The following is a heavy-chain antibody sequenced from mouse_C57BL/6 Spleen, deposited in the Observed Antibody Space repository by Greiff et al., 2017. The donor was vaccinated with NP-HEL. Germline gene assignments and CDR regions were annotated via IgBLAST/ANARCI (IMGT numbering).Heavy chain of an antibody. CDR3: ARLITTVVAEDWYFDV. V-gene: IGHV1-81*01. CDR1: GYTFTSYG. D-gene: IGHD1-1*01. CDR2: IYPRSGNT. J-gene: IGHJ1*03. Sequence: QVQLKESGAELARPGASVKLSCKASGYTFTSYGISWVKQRTGQGLEWIGEIYPRSGNTYYNEKFKGKATLTADKSSSTAYMELRSLTSEDSAVYFCARLITTVVAEDWYFDVWGTGTTVTVSS.